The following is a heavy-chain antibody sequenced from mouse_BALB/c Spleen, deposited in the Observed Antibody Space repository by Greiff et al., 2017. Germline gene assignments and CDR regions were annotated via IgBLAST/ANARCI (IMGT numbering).Heavy chain of an antibody. CDR2: ISSGSSTI. CDR1: GFTFSSFG. J-gene: IGHJ2*01. Sequence: EVMLVESGGGLVQPGGSRKLSCAASGFTFSSFGMHWVRQAPEKGLEWVAYISSGSSTIYYADTVKGRFTISRDNPKNTLFLQMTSLRSEDTAMYYCARERGNYFDYWGQGTTLTVSS. V-gene: IGHV5-17*02. CDR3: ARERGNYFDY.